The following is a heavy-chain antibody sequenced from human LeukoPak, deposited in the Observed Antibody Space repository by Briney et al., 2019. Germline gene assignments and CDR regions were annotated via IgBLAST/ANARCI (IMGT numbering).Heavy chain of an antibody. CDR3: ARDHIAAAGIRDY. CDR2: ISSSSSYI. V-gene: IGHV3-21*01. Sequence: GGSLRLSCAASGFTFSSYSMNWVRQAPGKGLEWVSSISSSSSYIYYADSVKGRFTISRDNAKNSLYLQMNSLRAEDTAVYYCARDHIAAAGIRDYWGQGTLVTVSS. CDR1: GFTFSSYS. J-gene: IGHJ4*02. D-gene: IGHD6-13*01.